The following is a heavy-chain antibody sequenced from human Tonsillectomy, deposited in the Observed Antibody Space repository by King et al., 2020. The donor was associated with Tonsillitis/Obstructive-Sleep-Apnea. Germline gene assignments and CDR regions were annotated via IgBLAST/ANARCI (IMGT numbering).Heavy chain of an antibody. D-gene: IGHD1-7*01. Sequence: VQLQLWGAGLLKPSETLTLTCAVYGGSFSGYYWSWIRQPRGKGLEWSGEINQSGSTNYNPSLKGRVTISVDTSKNQFSLKLRSVTAADTAVYYCARSSWNYGYYYYMDVWGKGTTVTVSS. CDR1: GGSFSGYY. CDR2: INQSGST. CDR3: ARSSWNYGYYYYMDV. V-gene: IGHV4-34*01. J-gene: IGHJ6*03.